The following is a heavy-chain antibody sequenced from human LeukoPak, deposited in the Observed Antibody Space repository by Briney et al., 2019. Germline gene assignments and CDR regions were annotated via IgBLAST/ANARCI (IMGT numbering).Heavy chain of an antibody. J-gene: IGHJ6*02. CDR2: IYYSGST. CDR1: GGSVSSGSYY. CDR3: ARHTTGNGMDV. D-gene: IGHD4-11*01. Sequence: SETLSLTCTVSGGSVSSGSYYWNWIRQPPGKGLEWIGYIYYSGSTSYNPSLKSRVTISVDTSKNQFSLKLSSVTAADTAVYYCARHTTGNGMDVWGQGTTVTVSS. V-gene: IGHV4-61*01.